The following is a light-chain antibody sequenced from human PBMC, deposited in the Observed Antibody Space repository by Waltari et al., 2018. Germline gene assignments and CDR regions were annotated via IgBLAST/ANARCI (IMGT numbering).Light chain of an antibody. V-gene: IGLV2-23*02. J-gene: IGLJ2*01. CDR1: SSDVGSYNL. CDR3: YSYAGSSTVV. Sequence: QSALTQPASVSGSPGQSITISCTGTSSDVGSYNLVSWYQQHPGKAPKRMIYEVTKRPSGVSNRFAGSKSVNTASLTISGLLAEDEADYYCYSYAGSSTVVFGGGTKLTVL. CDR2: EVT.